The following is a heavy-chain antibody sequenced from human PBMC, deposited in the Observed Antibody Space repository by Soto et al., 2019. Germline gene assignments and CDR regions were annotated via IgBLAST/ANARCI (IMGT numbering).Heavy chain of an antibody. V-gene: IGHV1-18*01. CDR2: ISAYNGNT. CDR3: ARDGRHDRSGYYLPFSGMDV. J-gene: IGHJ6*02. CDR1: GYTFTSYG. D-gene: IGHD3-22*01. Sequence: QVQLVQSGAEVKKPGASVKVSCKASGYTFTSYGISWVRQAPGQGLEWMGWISAYNGNTNYAQKLQGRVTMTTDTSPSTAYMELRSLRSGDTAVYYCARDGRHDRSGYYLPFSGMDVWGQGTTVTVSS.